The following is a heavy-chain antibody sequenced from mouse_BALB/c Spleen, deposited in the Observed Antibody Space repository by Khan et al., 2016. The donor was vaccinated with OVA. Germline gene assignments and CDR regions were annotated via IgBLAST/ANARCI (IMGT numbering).Heavy chain of an antibody. D-gene: IGHD2-4*01. Sequence: QVQLKESGPGLVQPSQSLSITCTVSGFSLTSSGVHWVSQSPGKGLEWLGVIWSGGSTDSNAAFIFRLSISQDNSKSQVFFKLNNLQANDTAIYYCARNYDYDEGLSYWGQGTLVTVSA. CDR1: GFSLTSSG. CDR2: IWSGGST. J-gene: IGHJ3*01. V-gene: IGHV2-2*02. CDR3: ARNYDYDEGLSY.